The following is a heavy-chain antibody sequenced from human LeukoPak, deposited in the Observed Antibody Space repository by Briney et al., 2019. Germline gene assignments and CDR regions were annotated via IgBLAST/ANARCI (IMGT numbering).Heavy chain of an antibody. D-gene: IGHD2-8*01. CDR3: ARRGAHCTNGVCHPLYYFDY. CDR2: IYSGGST. J-gene: IGHJ4*02. Sequence: GGSLRLSCAASGFTVSSNYMSWVRQAPGKGLEWVSVIYSGGSTYYADSVKGRFTISRDNSKNTLYLQMSSLRAEDTAVYYCARRGAHCTNGVCHPLYYFDYWGQGTLVTVSS. V-gene: IGHV3-53*01. CDR1: GFTVSSNY.